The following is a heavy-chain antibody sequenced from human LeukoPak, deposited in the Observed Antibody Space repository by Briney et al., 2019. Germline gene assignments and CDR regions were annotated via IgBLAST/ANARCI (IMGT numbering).Heavy chain of an antibody. CDR1: GFTFSSYA. Sequence: GGSLRLSCAASGFTFSSYAMHWVRQAPGKGLEWVAVISYDGSNKYYADPVKGRFTISRDNSKNTLYLQMNSLRAEDTAVYYCARDLGAYCSSTSCYKAFDYWGQGTLVTVSS. J-gene: IGHJ4*02. D-gene: IGHD2-2*02. CDR2: ISYDGSNK. CDR3: ARDLGAYCSSTSCYKAFDY. V-gene: IGHV3-30-3*01.